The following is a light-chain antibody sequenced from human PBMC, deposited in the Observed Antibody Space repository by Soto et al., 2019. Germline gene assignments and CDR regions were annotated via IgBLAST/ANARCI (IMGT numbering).Light chain of an antibody. CDR1: QDISNY. J-gene: IGKJ1*01. CDR2: AAS. V-gene: IGKV1-27*01. CDR3: QKYNSVPWT. Sequence: DIQMTQSPSSLSASVGDRVTITCRASQDISNYLAWYQQKPGKVPKLLIYAASTLQSGVPSRFSGSGSGTDFTLTISSLQPEDVETYYCQKYNSVPWTFGQGTKVEIK.